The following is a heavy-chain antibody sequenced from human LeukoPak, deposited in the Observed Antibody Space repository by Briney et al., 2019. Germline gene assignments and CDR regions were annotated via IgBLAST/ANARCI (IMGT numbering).Heavy chain of an antibody. V-gene: IGHV4-61*08. CDR1: GGSISSGGYY. D-gene: IGHD6-13*01. CDR3: ARTGYCSSKYCDYYGMDV. CDR2: ISYSGGT. J-gene: IGHJ6*02. Sequence: SETLSLTCTVSGGSISSGGYYWSWIRQPPGRGLEWIGYISYSGGTDYNPSLKSRVSISVHTSKTHFSLNLTSVTAADTAVYYCARTGYCSSKYCDYYGMDVWGQGTTVIVSS.